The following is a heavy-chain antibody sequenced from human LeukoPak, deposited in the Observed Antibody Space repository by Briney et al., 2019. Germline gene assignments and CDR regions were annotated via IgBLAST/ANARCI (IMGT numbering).Heavy chain of an antibody. CDR2: MNPNSGDT. Sequence: ASVKVSCKASGYTFTSYEVNWVRQATGQGLEWMGWMNPNSGDTGYAQKFQGRATMTRDTSISTAYMELSSLRSEDTAVYYCARGLAVAGTGYWGQGTLVTVSS. D-gene: IGHD6-13*01. V-gene: IGHV1-8*01. CDR1: GYTFTSYE. J-gene: IGHJ4*02. CDR3: ARGLAVAGTGY.